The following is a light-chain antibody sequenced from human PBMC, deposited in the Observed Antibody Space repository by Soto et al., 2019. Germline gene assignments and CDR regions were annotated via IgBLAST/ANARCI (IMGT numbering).Light chain of an antibody. CDR3: QQYNSYPYN. CDR2: KAS. Sequence: DIQMTHSPSTLYSSVQDRVTITCRASQSISSWLAWYQQKPGKAPKILIYKASSLESGVPSRFSGSRSGTEYTLTISSLQPDDFATYYGQQYNSYPYNFRHGTKPEIK. V-gene: IGKV1-5*03. J-gene: IGKJ2*01. CDR1: QSISSW.